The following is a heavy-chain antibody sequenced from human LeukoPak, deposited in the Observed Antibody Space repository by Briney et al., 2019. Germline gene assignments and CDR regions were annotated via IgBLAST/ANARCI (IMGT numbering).Heavy chain of an antibody. CDR2: ISDSGGAT. D-gene: IGHD3-16*02. CDR1: GFTFSTYA. J-gene: IGHJ4*02. Sequence: GGSLRLSCAASGFTFSTYAMSWVRQAPGKGLEWVSVISDSGGATFYADSVKGRFTISRDSSKNTVYLQMSSLRAEDTAVYYCAKENGYRNDYFDYWGQGTLVTVSS. V-gene: IGHV3-23*01. CDR3: AKENGYRNDYFDY.